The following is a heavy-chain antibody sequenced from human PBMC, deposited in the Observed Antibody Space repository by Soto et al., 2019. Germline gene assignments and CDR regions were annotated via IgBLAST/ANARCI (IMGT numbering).Heavy chain of an antibody. Sequence: SETLSLTCTVSVGSISNFYWSWIRQPPGKGLEWIGYISYSGNTNYNPSLKSRVSISVDTSKNQLSLNLTSVTAADTAVYYCARAPMVLSRSYFDSWGQGTPVTVSS. D-gene: IGHD2-8*01. CDR1: VGSISNFY. CDR3: ARAPMVLSRSYFDS. J-gene: IGHJ4*02. CDR2: ISYSGNT. V-gene: IGHV4-59*01.